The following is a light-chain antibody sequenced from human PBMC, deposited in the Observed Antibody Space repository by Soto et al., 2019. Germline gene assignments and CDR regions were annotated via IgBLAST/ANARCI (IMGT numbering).Light chain of an antibody. CDR2: KAS. Sequence: DIQMTQSPSTLSASVGDRVTITCRASQSISSWLAWYQQKPGKAPKLLIYKASSLESGVPSRFSGSGSGTGFTLTISSLQPDDFATYYCQQYNSLWTFGQGTKLEIK. CDR1: QSISSW. CDR3: QQYNSLWT. J-gene: IGKJ1*01. V-gene: IGKV1-5*03.